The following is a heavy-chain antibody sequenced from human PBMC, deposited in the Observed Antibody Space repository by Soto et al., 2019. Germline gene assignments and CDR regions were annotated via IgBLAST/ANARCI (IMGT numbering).Heavy chain of an antibody. V-gene: IGHV4-59*12. CDR2: MHYNRST. CDR3: ARMGYNYEYYFDF. CDR1: VGYISNYY. D-gene: IGHD5-18*01. Sequence: TSETLSLTCTVSVGYISNYYWSWIRQPPGKGLEWIGYMHYNRSTNYNPSLKSQVTISLDTSKHQFSQKMRSVTTADTAVYYCARMGYNYEYYFDFWGQGTLVTVS. J-gene: IGHJ4*02.